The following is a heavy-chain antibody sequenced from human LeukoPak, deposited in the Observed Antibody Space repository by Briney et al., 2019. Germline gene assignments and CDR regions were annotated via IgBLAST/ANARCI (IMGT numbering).Heavy chain of an antibody. CDR3: ARVFRRGTTFVDY. J-gene: IGHJ4*02. V-gene: IGHV4-59*11. Sequence: SETLSLTCTVSGGSISSHYWSWIRQPPGKGLEWIGYIYYSGSTNYNPSLKSRVTISVDTSKNQFPLKLSSVTAADTAVYYCARVFRRGTTFVDYWGQGTLVTVSS. CDR2: IYYSGST. D-gene: IGHD1-1*01. CDR1: GGSISSHY.